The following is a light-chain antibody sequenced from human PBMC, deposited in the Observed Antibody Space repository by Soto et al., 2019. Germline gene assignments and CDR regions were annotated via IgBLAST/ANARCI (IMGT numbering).Light chain of an antibody. Sequence: QSALTQPASVSGSPGQSITISCTGTSSDVGGYNYVSWYKHHPGKAPKLMIYDVSNRPSGVSSRFSGSKSGNTASLTISGLQPEDEADYYCSSYTTSNTRQIVFGTGTKVTV. V-gene: IGLV2-14*03. J-gene: IGLJ1*01. CDR1: SSDVGGYNY. CDR2: DVS. CDR3: SSYTTSNTRQIV.